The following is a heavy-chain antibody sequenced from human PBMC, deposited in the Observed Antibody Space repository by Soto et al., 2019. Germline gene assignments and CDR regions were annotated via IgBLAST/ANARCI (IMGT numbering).Heavy chain of an antibody. Sequence: GGSLRLSCAASGFTFSSYGMHWVRQAPGKGLEWVAVISYDGSNEYYADSVKGRFTISRDNSKNTLYLQMNSLRAEDTAVYYCAKDRPSIPDYYYGMDVWGQGTTVTVSS. CDR1: GFTFSSYG. CDR2: ISYDGSNE. V-gene: IGHV3-30*18. CDR3: AKDRPSIPDYYYGMDV. J-gene: IGHJ6*02.